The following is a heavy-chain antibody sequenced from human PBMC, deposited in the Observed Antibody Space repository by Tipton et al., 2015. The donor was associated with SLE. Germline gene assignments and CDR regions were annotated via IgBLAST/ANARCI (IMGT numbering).Heavy chain of an antibody. V-gene: IGHV3-30*02. D-gene: IGHD1-26*01. Sequence: SLRLSCAASGFTFSSYGMHWVRQAPGKGLEWVAFIRYDGSNKYYADSVKGRFTISRDNSKNTLYLQMNSLRAEDTAVYYCAPMGIVGATTPFDYWGQGTLVTVSS. CDR3: APMGIVGATTPFDY. J-gene: IGHJ4*02. CDR1: GFTFSSYG. CDR2: IRYDGSNK.